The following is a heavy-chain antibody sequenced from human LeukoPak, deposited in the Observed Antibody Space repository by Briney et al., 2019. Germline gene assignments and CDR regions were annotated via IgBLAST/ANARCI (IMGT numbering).Heavy chain of an antibody. V-gene: IGHV4-39*07. CDR3: ARSDGYGLVGI. J-gene: IGHJ3*02. CDR1: GASINSGSNY. D-gene: IGHD5-18*01. Sequence: SETLSLTCRVSGASINSGSNYWGWIRQPPGKTLEWIGSIYSSGSTYHNPSLKSRVIIMIDTPKNHFSLTLSSVTAADTAVYYCARSDGYGLVGIWGQGTMVTVSS. CDR2: IYSSGST.